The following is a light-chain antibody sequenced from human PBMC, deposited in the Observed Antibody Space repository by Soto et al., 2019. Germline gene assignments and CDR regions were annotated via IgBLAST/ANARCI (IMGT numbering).Light chain of an antibody. J-gene: IGKJ2*01. CDR2: LGS. Sequence: EIVMTQSPPSLTVTPGEPASISCTSSQRLLHSNGNIFLEWYLQKPGQSPQLLIYLGSNRASGVSDRVSGSETGTYFTLKISRVEAEDVGVYYCMQALQTPYTFGQGTKLEIK. V-gene: IGKV2-28*01. CDR1: QRLLHSNGNIF. CDR3: MQALQTPYT.